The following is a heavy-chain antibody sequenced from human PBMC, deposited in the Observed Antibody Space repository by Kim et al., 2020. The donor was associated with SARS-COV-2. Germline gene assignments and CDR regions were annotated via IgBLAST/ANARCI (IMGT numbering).Heavy chain of an antibody. CDR2: IKQDGSEK. D-gene: IGHD5-18*01. V-gene: IGHV3-7*01. Sequence: GGSLRLSCAASGFTFSSYWMSWVRQAPGKGLEWVANIKQDGSEKYYVDSVKGRFTISRDNAKNSLYLQMNSLRAEDTAVYYCARAGRFDTAMVQVVGYYYGMDVWGQGTTVTVSS. CDR1: GFTFSSYW. J-gene: IGHJ6*02. CDR3: ARAGRFDTAMVQVVGYYYGMDV.